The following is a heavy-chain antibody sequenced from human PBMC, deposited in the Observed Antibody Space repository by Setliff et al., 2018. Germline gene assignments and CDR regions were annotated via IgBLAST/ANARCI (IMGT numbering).Heavy chain of an antibody. V-gene: IGHV1-46*01. CDR1: GYTLSRHY. CDR3: SRLVRYCSKTTCQTASGAEL. D-gene: IGHD2-8*01. CDR2: INPGGGSA. J-gene: IGHJ4*02. Sequence: ASVKVSCKATGYTLSRHYMHWVRQAPGQGLEWMGIINPGGGSASIVEKFQGRVTMTSDTSTSTVYLDLSGLTSEDTAVYYCSRLVRYCSKTTCQTASGAELWGQGTLVTVSS.